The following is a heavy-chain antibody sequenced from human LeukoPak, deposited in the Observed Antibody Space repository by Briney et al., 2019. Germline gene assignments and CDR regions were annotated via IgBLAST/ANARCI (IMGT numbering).Heavy chain of an antibody. CDR1: GFTFSSYS. J-gene: IGHJ5*02. D-gene: IGHD2-2*01. CDR2: ISSSSSYI. V-gene: IGHV3-21*01. CDR3: ARDYQLPTLYNWFDP. Sequence: PGGSLRLSCTASGFTFSSYSMNWVRQAPGKGLEWVSSISSSSSYIYYADSVKGRFTISRDNAKNSLYLQMNSLRAEDTAVYYCARDYQLPTLYNWFDPWGQGALVTVSS.